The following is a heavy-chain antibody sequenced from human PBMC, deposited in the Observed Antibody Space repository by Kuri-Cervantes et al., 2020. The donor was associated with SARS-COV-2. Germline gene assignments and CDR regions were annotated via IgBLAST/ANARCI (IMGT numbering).Heavy chain of an antibody. CDR3: ASLSYSSAWYEGS. CDR1: GYSSTDHD. D-gene: IGHD6-19*01. Sequence: ASVKVSCKASGYSSTDHDINWVRQATGQGLEWMGWMNPVSGNTGYAQQSQGRVTMTRDTSLRTAYLELTSLRSDDTAVYYCASLSYSSAWYEGSWGQGTLVTVSS. V-gene: IGHV1-8*02. J-gene: IGHJ5*02. CDR2: MNPVSGNT.